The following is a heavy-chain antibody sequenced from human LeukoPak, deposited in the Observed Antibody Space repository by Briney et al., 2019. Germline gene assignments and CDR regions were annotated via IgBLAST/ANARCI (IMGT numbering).Heavy chain of an antibody. CDR1: GGSISSYY. CDR2: MYSSGST. V-gene: IGHV4-59*12. D-gene: IGHD4-17*01. Sequence: PSETLSLTCNVSGGSISSYYWTWIRQPPGKGLEWVGYMYSSGSTNYNPSLKSRVTISVDTSKNQFSLKLSSVTAADTAVYYCARGAYGDHALGYYYGMDVWGQGTTVTVSS. CDR3: ARGAYGDHALGYYYGMDV. J-gene: IGHJ6*02.